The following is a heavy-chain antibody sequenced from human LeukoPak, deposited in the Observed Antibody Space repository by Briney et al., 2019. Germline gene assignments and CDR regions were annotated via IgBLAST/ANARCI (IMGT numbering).Heavy chain of an antibody. Sequence: QPGGSLRLSCAASGFTFSSNYMSCVRQAPGKGLEWVSVIYSGGSTYYADSVKGRFTISRDNSKNTLYLQMNSQRAEDTAVYYCARGRSTGYPYYFEYWGQGTLVTVSS. CDR2: IYSGGST. CDR3: ARGRSTGYPYYFEY. CDR1: GFTFSSNY. J-gene: IGHJ4*02. V-gene: IGHV3-53*01. D-gene: IGHD5-12*01.